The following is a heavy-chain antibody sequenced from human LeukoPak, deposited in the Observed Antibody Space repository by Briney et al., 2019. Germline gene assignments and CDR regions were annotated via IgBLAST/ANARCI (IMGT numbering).Heavy chain of an antibody. CDR1: GGSISSYY. D-gene: IGHD3-3*01. CDR2: IYYSGST. CDR3: AREIATKDFWSGYSYYSDY. V-gene: IGHV4-59*01. J-gene: IGHJ4*02. Sequence: PSETLSLTCTVSGGSISSYYWSWVRQPPGKGLGWIGNIYYSGSTNYNPSLKSRVTISVDTSKNQFSLKLSSVTAADTAVYYCAREIATKDFWSGYSYYSDYWGQGTLVTVSS.